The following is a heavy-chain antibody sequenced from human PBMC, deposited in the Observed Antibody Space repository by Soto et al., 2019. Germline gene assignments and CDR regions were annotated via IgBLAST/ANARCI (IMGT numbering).Heavy chain of an antibody. CDR3: ASHSGSSPEGRYYYGVDV. J-gene: IGHJ6*02. CDR2: IIPIFGTA. CDR1: GGTFSSYA. V-gene: IGHV1-69*12. D-gene: IGHD1-26*01. Sequence: QVQLVQSGAEVKKPESSVKVSCKASGGTFSSYAISWVRQAPGQGLEWMGGIIPIFGTADYAQKFQGRVTITADESTSPAYMELSSLRSEDTAVYYCASHSGSSPEGRYYYGVDVWGQGTTVTVSS.